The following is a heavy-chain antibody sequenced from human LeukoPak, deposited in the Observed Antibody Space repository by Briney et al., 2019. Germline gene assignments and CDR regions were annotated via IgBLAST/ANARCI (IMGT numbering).Heavy chain of an antibody. J-gene: IGHJ3*01. V-gene: IGHV1-46*01. CDR2: INPSGGST. CDR1: GYTFTSYY. CDR3: ARVRVAAAGTWGGAFDV. D-gene: IGHD6-13*01. Sequence: ASVKVSCKASGYTFTSYYMHWVRQAPGQGLEWMGIINPSGGSTSYAQKFQGRVTMTRDMSTSTVYMELSSLRSEDTAVYYCARVRVAAAGTWGGAFDVWGQGTMVTISS.